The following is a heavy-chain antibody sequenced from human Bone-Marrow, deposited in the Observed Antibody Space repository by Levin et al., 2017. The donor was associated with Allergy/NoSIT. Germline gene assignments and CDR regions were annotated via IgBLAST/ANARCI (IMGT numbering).Heavy chain of an antibody. J-gene: IGHJ6*02. CDR3: ARDGLLATMVRGVILENSVYGMDV. D-gene: IGHD3-10*01. V-gene: IGHV3-48*03. CDR2: ISSSGSTI. Sequence: LSLTCAASGFTFSSYEMNWVRPAPGKGLEWVSYISSSGSTIYYADSVKGRFTISRDNAKNSLYLQMNSLRAEDTTVYYCARDGLLATMVRGVILENSVYGMDVWGQGTTVTVSS. CDR1: GFTFSSYE.